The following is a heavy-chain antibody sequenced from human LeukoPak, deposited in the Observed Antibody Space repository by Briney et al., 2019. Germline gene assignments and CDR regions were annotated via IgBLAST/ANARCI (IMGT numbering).Heavy chain of an antibody. CDR3: ARDVRLRWDPYYYYGMDV. J-gene: IGHJ6*02. D-gene: IGHD4-23*01. CDR1: GFTFSSYE. CDR2: ISSSGSTI. V-gene: IGHV3-48*03. Sequence: GGSLRLSCAASGFTFSSYEMNWVRQAPGKGLEWVSYISSSGSTIYYADSVKGRFTISRNNAKNSLYLQMNSLRAEDTAVYYCARDVRLRWDPYYYYGMDVWGQGTTVTVSS.